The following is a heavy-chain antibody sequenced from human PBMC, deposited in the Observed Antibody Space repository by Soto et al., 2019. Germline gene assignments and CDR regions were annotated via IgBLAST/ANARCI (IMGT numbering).Heavy chain of an antibody. CDR3: ARDFFDSSDYTTNWFDP. V-gene: IGHV4-39*01. D-gene: IGHD3-22*01. Sequence: SETLSLNLSVSGDTISNSRFYWAWIRQPPGEGLEWIGSIYHTGNAYYSPSLKSRVTISVDTSKNQFSLKLTSVTAADAALYYCARDFFDSSDYTTNWFDPWGQGTLVTVS. CDR2: IYHTGNA. J-gene: IGHJ5*02. CDR1: GDTISNSRFY.